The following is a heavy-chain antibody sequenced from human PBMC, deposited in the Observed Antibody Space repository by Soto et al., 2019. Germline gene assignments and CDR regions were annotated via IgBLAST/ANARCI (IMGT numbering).Heavy chain of an antibody. D-gene: IGHD2-2*01. V-gene: IGHV1-69*04. CDR2: IIPILGIA. CDR1: GGTFSSYT. Sequence: ASVKVSCKASGGTFSSYTISWVRQAPGQGLEWMGRIIPILGIANYAQKFQGRVTITADKSTSTAYMELSSLRSEDTAVYYCAREVVSGLNYYYYYMDVWGKGTTVTVSS. CDR3: AREVVSGLNYYYYYMDV. J-gene: IGHJ6*03.